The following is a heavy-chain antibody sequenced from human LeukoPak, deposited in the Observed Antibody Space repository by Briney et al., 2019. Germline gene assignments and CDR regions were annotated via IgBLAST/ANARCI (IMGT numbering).Heavy chain of an antibody. J-gene: IGHJ4*02. D-gene: IGHD4-17*01. CDR1: GGSISNYY. CDR2: IYNSGST. Sequence: SETLSLTCTVSGGSISNYYWSWIRQPPGKGLEWVGYIYNSGSTNYNPSLKSRVTISVDTSRNQFSLKLSSVTAADTAVYYCARLLRVTTVGPDLYYFDYWGQGTLVTVSS. CDR3: ARLLRVTTVGPDLYYFDY. V-gene: IGHV4-59*08.